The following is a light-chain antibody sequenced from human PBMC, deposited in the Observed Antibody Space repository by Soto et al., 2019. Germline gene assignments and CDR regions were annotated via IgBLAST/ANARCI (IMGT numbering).Light chain of an antibody. J-gene: IGKJ1*01. CDR2: AAS. CDR3: QQSHGLPWT. Sequence: DIQMTQSPSSLSASVGDRVTITCRASQSISSRLNWFQQKPGKAPTLLMYAASTLQGGVPSRFSGGGSGTDFTLTISSLRPEDFATYYCQQSHGLPWTFGKGTKADIK. V-gene: IGKV1-39*01. CDR1: QSISSR.